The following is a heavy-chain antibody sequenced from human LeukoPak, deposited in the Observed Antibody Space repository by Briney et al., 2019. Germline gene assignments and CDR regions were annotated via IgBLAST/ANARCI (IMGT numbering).Heavy chain of an antibody. V-gene: IGHV4-28*03. CDR2: ISYSGNT. CDR3: ARATQMSARLGS. D-gene: IGHD3-16*01. CDR1: GDSISSSKW. J-gene: IGHJ4*02. Sequence: PSETLSLTCAVSGDSISSSKWWSWVRQAPGKGLEWIGYISYSGNTYYNPSLKSRVIISIDTSKNQFSLNLSSVTAADTAVYYCARATQMSARLGSWGQGTLVTVSS.